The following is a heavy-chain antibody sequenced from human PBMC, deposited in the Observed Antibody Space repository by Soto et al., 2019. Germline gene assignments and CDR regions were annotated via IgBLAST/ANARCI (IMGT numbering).Heavy chain of an antibody. J-gene: IGHJ4*02. CDR3: ARRRPTGYYNY. D-gene: IGHD3-9*01. CDR1: GFPFSDYY. V-gene: IGHV3-11*05. CDR2: ISSSSSDT. Sequence: QVQLVESGGDLVKPGGSLRLSCAASGFPFSDYYMSWIRQAPGKGLEWVSSISSSSSDTNYAQSVKGRFTISRDNAKNSLHRQMNSLRAEDTAGYYCARRRPTGYYNYWGQGTLVTGSA.